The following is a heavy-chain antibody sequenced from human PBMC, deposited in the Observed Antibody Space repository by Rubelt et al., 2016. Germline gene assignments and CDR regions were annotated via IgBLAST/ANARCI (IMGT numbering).Heavy chain of an antibody. CDR2: INHSGST. D-gene: IGHD6-13*01. J-gene: IGHJ4*02. CDR3: ARPSSSWPLFDS. CDR1: GGSFSGYY. V-gene: IGHV4-34*01. Sequence: QVQLQQWGAGLLKPSETLSLTCAVYGGSFSGYYWSWIRQPPGKGLEWIGEINHSGSTYYNPSLKRRVAMAIDTSKDQFSLKRSSATAADTAVYYCARPSSSWPLFDSWGQGTLVTVSS.